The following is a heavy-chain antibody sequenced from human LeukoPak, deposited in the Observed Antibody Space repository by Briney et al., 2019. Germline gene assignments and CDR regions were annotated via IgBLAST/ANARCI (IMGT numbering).Heavy chain of an antibody. CDR2: ISYDGSNK. J-gene: IGHJ1*01. CDR3: AKTDPDEYFQH. CDR1: GFTFSSYA. V-gene: IGHV3-30-3*02. Sequence: GRSLRLSCAASGFTFSSYAMHWVRQAPGKGLEWVAVISYDGSNKYYADSVKGRFTISRDNSKNTLYLQMNSLRAEDTAVYYCAKTDPDEYFQHWGQGTLVTVSS.